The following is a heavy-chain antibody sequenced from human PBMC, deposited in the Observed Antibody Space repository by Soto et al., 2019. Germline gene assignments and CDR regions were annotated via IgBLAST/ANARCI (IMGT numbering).Heavy chain of an antibody. CDR3: ARVPLDYSNSHYFDF. Sequence: SLTCTVSGGSVSSGSFYWGWIRQPPGKALEWIGFIYNNRSFNYNPSLKSRVTMSVDTSKHQFSLKLSSVTAADTAVYYCARVPLDYSNSHYFDFWGQGALVTVSS. V-gene: IGHV4-61*01. J-gene: IGHJ4*02. CDR1: GGSVSSGSFY. D-gene: IGHD6-6*01. CDR2: IYNNRSF.